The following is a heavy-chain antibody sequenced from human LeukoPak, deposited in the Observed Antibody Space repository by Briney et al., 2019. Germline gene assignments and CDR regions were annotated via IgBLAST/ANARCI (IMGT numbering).Heavy chain of an antibody. CDR1: GITVSNNY. CDR3: RTIYN. D-gene: IGHD4-11*01. J-gene: IGHJ4*02. Sequence: PGGSLRLSCAASGITVSNNYMNWVRQAPGKGLEWVSVIYTGGRTYYADSVKGRFTISRDNSKNTLYLQMNSLRAEDTAVYYCRTIYNWGQGTLVTVSS. V-gene: IGHV3-66*02. CDR2: IYTGGRT.